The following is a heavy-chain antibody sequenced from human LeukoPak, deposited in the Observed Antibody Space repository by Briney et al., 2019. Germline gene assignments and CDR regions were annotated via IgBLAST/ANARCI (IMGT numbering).Heavy chain of an antibody. J-gene: IGHJ3*02. CDR2: INPNSGGT. CDR3: AREGVSGDAFDI. Sequence: ASVKVSCKASGYTFTGYYMHWVRQAPGQGLGGMGWINPNSGGTNYAQKFQGRVTMTRATSIRTAYMELSRLRSDDTAVYYCAREGVSGDAFDIWGKGTMVTVSS. D-gene: IGHD2-8*01. CDR1: GYTFTGYY. V-gene: IGHV1-2*02.